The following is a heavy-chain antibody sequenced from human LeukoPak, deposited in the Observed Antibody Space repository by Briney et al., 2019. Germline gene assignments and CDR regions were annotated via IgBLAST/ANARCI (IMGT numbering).Heavy chain of an antibody. CDR3: SRNDLVDFDY. CDR2: IRRRAYGGAA. V-gene: IGHV3-49*04. Sequence: GGSLRLSCTTSGFAFDDFAMSWVRQPAGEGLEWVGFIRRRAYGGAAEYAASVKGRFIISRDDSKGIAYLQMNSLKTEDTAVYYCSRNDLVDFDYWGQGSRVIVSP. J-gene: IGHJ4*02. CDR1: GFAFDDFA. D-gene: IGHD1-1*01.